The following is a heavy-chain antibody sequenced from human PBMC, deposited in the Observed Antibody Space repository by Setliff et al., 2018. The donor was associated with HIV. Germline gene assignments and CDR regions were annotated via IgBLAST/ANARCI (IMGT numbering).Heavy chain of an antibody. CDR3: ARVSSSWTGGYFDL. CDR1: GYTFTRYY. Sequence: ASVKVSCKASGYTFTRYYIHWVRQAPGQGLEWMGIINPSGGTTSYAQHFQDRVTITRDTSTSTDYMALCSLRSDDTAVYYCARVSSSWTGGYFDLWGRGTLVTVSS. D-gene: IGHD6-13*01. CDR2: INPSGGTT. V-gene: IGHV1-46*01. J-gene: IGHJ2*01.